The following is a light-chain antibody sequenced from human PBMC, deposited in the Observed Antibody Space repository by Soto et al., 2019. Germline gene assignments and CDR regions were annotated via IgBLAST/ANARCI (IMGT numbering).Light chain of an antibody. Sequence: QSVLTQPASVSGSPGQSITISCTGTSSDDGGYNYVSWYQQHPGKAPKFMIYDVSNRPTGVSNRFSGSKSGNTASLTISGLQADDDADYYCSSYTTSNTRQIVFGTGTKLTVL. CDR3: SSYTTSNTRQIV. V-gene: IGLV2-14*01. CDR2: DVS. CDR1: SSDDGGYNY. J-gene: IGLJ1*01.